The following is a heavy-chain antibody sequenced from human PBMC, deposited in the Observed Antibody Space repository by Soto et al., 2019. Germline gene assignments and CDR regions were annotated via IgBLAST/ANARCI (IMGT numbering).Heavy chain of an antibody. D-gene: IGHD4-17*01. CDR3: AGIHSGDYGDLDPGAFDI. CDR2: IYYSGST. Sequence: QVQLQESGPGLVKPSETLSLTCTVSGGSISSYYWSWIRQPPGKGLEWIGYIYYSGSTNYNPSLRSRVTICVDTAKPQFSLKLSSVTAADTAVYYCAGIHSGDYGDLDPGAFDIWGQGTMVTVSS. J-gene: IGHJ3*02. V-gene: IGHV4-59*08. CDR1: GGSISSYY.